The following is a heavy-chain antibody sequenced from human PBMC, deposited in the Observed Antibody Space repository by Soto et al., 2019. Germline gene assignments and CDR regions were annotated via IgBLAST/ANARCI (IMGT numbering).Heavy chain of an antibody. D-gene: IGHD3-3*01. J-gene: IGHJ6*02. CDR1: GFTFRSYE. V-gene: IGHV3-48*03. Sequence: GGSLRLSCSASGFTFRSYEMNWVRQAPGKGLEWVSYISDSGRTIYYADSVKGRFTVSRDDAQNSVYLQMDSLRAEDTAVYYCARDLLHYDFWSGYSAYFYYGMDVWGPGTTVTVSS. CDR2: ISDSGRTI. CDR3: ARDLLHYDFWSGYSAYFYYGMDV.